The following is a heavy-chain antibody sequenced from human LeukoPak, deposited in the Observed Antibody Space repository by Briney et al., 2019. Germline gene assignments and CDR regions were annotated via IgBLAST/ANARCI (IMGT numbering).Heavy chain of an antibody. Sequence: GGSLRLSCAASGFTFSRHWMYWVRQAPGKGLEWVANIKQDGSAKPYVDSVKGRFTISRDNAKNSLFLQMNSLRAEDTAIYYCARDNGWSADFWGQGTLVTVSS. D-gene: IGHD2-15*01. CDR1: GFTFSRHW. CDR2: IKQDGSAK. CDR3: ARDNGWSADF. V-gene: IGHV3-7*03. J-gene: IGHJ4*02.